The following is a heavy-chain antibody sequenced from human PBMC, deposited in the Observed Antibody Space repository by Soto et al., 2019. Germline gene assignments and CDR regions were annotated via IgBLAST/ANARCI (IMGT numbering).Heavy chain of an antibody. D-gene: IGHD5-12*01. Sequence: QVQLVQSGAEVRKPGASVPFSCSSPGDSSNNTKKHGCRRPPEQGLGWMGWINPNGGVTKYAQKFQGWVSMTRDTSIRTVYMQLSRLRSDDTAVYYCARESGGATATLDYYYFYMDVWGTGTTVTVSS. CDR1: GDSSNNTK. J-gene: IGHJ6*03. CDR3: ARESGGATATLDYYYFYMDV. CDR2: INPNGGVT. V-gene: IGHV1-2*04.